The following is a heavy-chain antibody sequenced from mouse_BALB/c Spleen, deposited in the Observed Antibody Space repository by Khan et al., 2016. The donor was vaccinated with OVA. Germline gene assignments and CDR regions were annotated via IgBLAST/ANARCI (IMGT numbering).Heavy chain of an antibody. J-gene: IGHJ4*01. CDR1: GYSITSNYA. CDR3: ARKNYYGYAMDY. CDR2: ISYSGST. D-gene: IGHD1-1*01. V-gene: IGHV3-2*02. Sequence: EVQLQESGPGLVKPSQSLSLTCTVTGYSITSNYAWNWIRQFPGNKLEWMGYISYSGSTSYNPSLKSRISITRDTSKNQFFLQLNSVTTEDTATYYCARKNYYGYAMDYWGQGTSVNVSS.